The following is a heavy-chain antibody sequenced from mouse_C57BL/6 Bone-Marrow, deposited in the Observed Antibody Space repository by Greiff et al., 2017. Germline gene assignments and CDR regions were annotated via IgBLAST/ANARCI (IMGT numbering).Heavy chain of an antibody. CDR1: GYTFTSYW. Sequence: VPLQQPGAELVKPGASVKMSCKASGYTFTSYWITWVKQRPGQGLEWIGDIYPGSGSTNYNEKFKSKATLTVDKSSSTAYMQLSSLSSEDSAVYVCAREEYCGSSYWYCEVWGTGTTVTVSS. V-gene: IGHV1-55*01. CDR3: AREEYCGSSYWYCEV. J-gene: IGHJ1*03. CDR2: IYPGSGST. D-gene: IGHD1-1*01.